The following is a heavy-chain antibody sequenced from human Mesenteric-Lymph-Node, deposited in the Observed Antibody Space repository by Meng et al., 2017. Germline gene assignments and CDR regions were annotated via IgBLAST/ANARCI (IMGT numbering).Heavy chain of an antibody. V-gene: IGHV3-30*01. Sequence: QVQLVGSGGGVVQPGRSLRLSCAASGFTFSSYAMHWVRQAPGKGLEWVAVISYDGSNKYYADSVKGRFTISRDNSKNTLYLQMNSLRAEDTAVYYCARELGFAGYWGQGTLVTVSS. D-gene: IGHD7-27*01. CDR1: GFTFSSYA. CDR2: ISYDGSNK. J-gene: IGHJ4*02. CDR3: ARELGFAGY.